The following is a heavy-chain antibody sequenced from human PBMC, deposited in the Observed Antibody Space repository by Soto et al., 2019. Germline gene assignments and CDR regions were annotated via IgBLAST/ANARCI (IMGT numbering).Heavy chain of an antibody. V-gene: IGHV4-34*01. D-gene: IGHD2-2*01. CDR3: ARGRSASSLLRAVETYYYYGMDV. J-gene: IGHJ6*02. Sequence: SETLSLTCAVYGESFSGYYWSWIRQPPGKGLEWIGEIHHSGSTNYNPSLKSRVTISVDTSNNQFSLKLNSVTAADTAVYYCARGRSASSLLRAVETYYYYGMDVWGQGTTVTVSS. CDR1: GESFSGYY. CDR2: IHHSGST.